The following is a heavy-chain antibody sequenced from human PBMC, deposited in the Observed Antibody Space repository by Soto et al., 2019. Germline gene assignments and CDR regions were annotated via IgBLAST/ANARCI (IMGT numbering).Heavy chain of an antibody. V-gene: IGHV6-1*01. D-gene: IGHD6-13*01. CDR1: GDSVSSNSAA. J-gene: IGHJ4*02. CDR2: TYYRSKWYN. Sequence: SQTLSLTCAISGDSVSSNSAAWNWIRQSPSRGLEWLGRTYYRSKWYNDYAVSVKGRFTISRDNSKNTLYLQMNSLRAEDTAVYYCAKDSVPYSSSWYLFIDWGQGTLVTVSS. CDR3: AKDSVPYSSSWYLFID.